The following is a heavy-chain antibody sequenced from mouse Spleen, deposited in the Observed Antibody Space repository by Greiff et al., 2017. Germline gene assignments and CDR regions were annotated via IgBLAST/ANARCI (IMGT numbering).Heavy chain of an antibody. CDR2: INPSSGYT. Sequence: QVQLKESGAELAKPWASVKLSCKASGYTFTSYWMHWVKQRPGQGLEWIGYINPSSGYTKYNQKFKDKATLTADKSSSTAYMQLSSLTYEDSAVYYCARRDSKTAFDVWGAGTTVTVSS. CDR1: GYTFTSYW. D-gene: IGHD2-5*01. J-gene: IGHJ1*01. V-gene: IGHV1-7*01. CDR3: ARRDSKTAFDV.